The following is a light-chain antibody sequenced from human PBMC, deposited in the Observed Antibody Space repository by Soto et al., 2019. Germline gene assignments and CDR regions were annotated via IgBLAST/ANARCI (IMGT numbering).Light chain of an antibody. Sequence: DILMTQSPSTLSASIGDRVTITCRASQGIETYLAWYQQKPGKAPRLLIYQATRLESGVPSRFSGSGSGTEFTLAISSLQPDDFASYYCQQFYRSSWTFGPGTKVEIK. CDR3: QQFYRSSWT. V-gene: IGKV1-5*03. CDR1: QGIETY. J-gene: IGKJ1*01. CDR2: QAT.